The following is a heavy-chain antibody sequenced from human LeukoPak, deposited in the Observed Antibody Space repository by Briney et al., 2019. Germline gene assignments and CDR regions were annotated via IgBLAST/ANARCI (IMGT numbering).Heavy chain of an antibody. Sequence: GGSLRLSCAASGFIVSNNYINWVRQAPGKGLEWVSVIYSGGSTYYADSVKGRFTISRDSSKNTLYLRMNSLRVEDTAVYYCARFPGIANVFYYGMDVWGQGTTVTVSS. CDR3: ARFPGIANVFYYGMDV. D-gene: IGHD6-13*01. CDR2: IYSGGST. J-gene: IGHJ6*02. V-gene: IGHV3-66*01. CDR1: GFIVSNNY.